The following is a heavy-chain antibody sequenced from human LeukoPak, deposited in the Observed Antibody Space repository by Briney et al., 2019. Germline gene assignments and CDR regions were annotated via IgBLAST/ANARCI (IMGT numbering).Heavy chain of an antibody. CDR3: ARGAPYCSSTSCYVNWFDP. V-gene: IGHV3-11*01. CDR1: GFTFSDYY. J-gene: IGHJ5*02. D-gene: IGHD2-2*01. CDR2: ISSSGSTI. Sequence: GGSLRLSCAASGFTFSDYYMSWIRQAPGKGLEWVSYISSSGSTIYYADSAKGRFTISRDNAKNSLYLQMNSLRAEDTAVYYCARGAPYCSSTSCYVNWFDPWGQGTLVTVSS.